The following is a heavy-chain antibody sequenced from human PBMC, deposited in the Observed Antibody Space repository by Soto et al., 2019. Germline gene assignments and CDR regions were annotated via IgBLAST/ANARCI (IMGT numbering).Heavy chain of an antibody. CDR3: ARGHSSGWIDAFDI. CDR1: GGSISSSSYY. CDR2: IYYSGST. V-gene: IGHV4-39*07. Sequence: SETLSLTCTVSGGSISSSSYYWGWIRQPPGKGLEWIGSIYYSGSTYYNPFLKSRVTISVDTSKNQFSLKLSSVTAADTAVYYCARGHSSGWIDAFDIWGQGTMVTVSS. D-gene: IGHD6-19*01. J-gene: IGHJ3*02.